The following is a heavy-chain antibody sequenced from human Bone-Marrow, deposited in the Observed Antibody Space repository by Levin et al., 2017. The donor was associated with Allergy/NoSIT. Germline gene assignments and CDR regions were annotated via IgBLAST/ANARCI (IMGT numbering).Heavy chain of an antibody. CDR3: TRDSSGYCGGTTCNPGFDP. D-gene: IGHD2-21*01. CDR2: IYHSGTT. CDR1: GVPVSSDSFY. J-gene: IGHJ5*02. Sequence: PSETLSLTCSVSGVPVSSDSFYWHWIRQPAGKGLEWIGRIYHSGTTNYNPSLKSRVSISLDMSKNVFSLSLSSVTAADTAVYYCTRDSSGYCGGTTCNPGFDPWGQGTLVTVSS. V-gene: IGHV4-61*02.